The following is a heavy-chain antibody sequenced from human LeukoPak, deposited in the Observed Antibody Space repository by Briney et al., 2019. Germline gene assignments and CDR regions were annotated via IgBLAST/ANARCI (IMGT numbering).Heavy chain of an antibody. CDR3: ARDTPVYHSSGYYFGDFDY. D-gene: IGHD3-22*01. CDR2: ISYDGSNK. V-gene: IGHV3-30-3*01. Sequence: GGSLRLSCAASGFTFSSYAMHWARQAPGKGLEWVAVISYDGSNKYYADSVKGRFTISRDNSKNTLYLQMNSLRAEDTAVYYCARDTPVYHSSGYYFGDFDYWGQGTLVTVSS. J-gene: IGHJ4*02. CDR1: GFTFSSYA.